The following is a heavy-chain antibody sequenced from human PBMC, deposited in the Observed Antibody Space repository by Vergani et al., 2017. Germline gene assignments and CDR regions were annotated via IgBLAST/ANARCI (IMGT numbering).Heavy chain of an antibody. CDR2: IKLDGSEK. D-gene: IGHD5-24*01. CDR1: GFTFSSYW. J-gene: IGHJ4*02. Sequence: EVQLVESGGGLVQPGGSLRLSCAASGFTFSSYWMAWVRQAPGKGLEWVANIKLDGSEKYYVDSVKGRFTSSRDNAKNSLYLQMNSLRTEDTAVYYCVRDGGWLHLYWGQGTLVTVSS. V-gene: IGHV3-7*03. CDR3: VRDGGWLHLY.